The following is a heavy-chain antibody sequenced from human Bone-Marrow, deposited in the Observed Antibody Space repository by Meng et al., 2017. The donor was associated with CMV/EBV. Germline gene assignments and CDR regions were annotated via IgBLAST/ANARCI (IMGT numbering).Heavy chain of an antibody. CDR2: ISARSSYI. V-gene: IGHV3-21*01. CDR1: GFIFSSYN. CDR3: ARDGVAGVVSGAMDV. J-gene: IGHJ6*02. D-gene: IGHD6-19*01. Sequence: GGSLRLSCTASGFIFSSYNMNWVRQAPGKGLEWVSSISARSSYIYYADSVKGRVTISRDNSKNTLYLQMSSLRAEDTAMYYCARDGVAGVVSGAMDVWGQGTTVTVSS.